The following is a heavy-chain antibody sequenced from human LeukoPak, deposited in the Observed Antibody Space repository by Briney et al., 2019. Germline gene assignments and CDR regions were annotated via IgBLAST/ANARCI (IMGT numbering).Heavy chain of an antibody. J-gene: IGHJ4*02. Sequence: GGSLRLSCAASAFTFSSYGMHWVRQAPGKGLEWVAYIQYDRTNEQYAHSVKGRFRISRDNSNNILYLQMNSLRTEDTAVYYCAKGRLHYGDSEKTFDYWGQGTLVTVSS. CDR3: AKGRLHYGDSEKTFDY. D-gene: IGHD4-17*01. CDR2: IQYDRTNE. CDR1: AFTFSSYG. V-gene: IGHV3-30*02.